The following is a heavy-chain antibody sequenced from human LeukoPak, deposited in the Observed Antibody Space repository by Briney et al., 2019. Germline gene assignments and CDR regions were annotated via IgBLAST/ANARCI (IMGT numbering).Heavy chain of an antibody. V-gene: IGHV3-23*01. Sequence: SGGSLRLSCAASGFTFSSYAMSWVRQAPGKGLEWVSVISGNGGSTYYADSVKGRFTISRDNSKNTLYLQMNSLRAEDTAVYYCAKEKRELLAPFDYWGQGTLVTVSS. CDR1: GFTFSSYA. CDR2: ISGNGGST. CDR3: AKEKRELLAPFDY. J-gene: IGHJ4*02. D-gene: IGHD1-26*01.